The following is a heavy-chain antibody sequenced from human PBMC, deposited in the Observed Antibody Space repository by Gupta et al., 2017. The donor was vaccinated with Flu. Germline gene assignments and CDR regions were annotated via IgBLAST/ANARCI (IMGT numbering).Heavy chain of an antibody. CDR1: GCRFIGFS. CDR2: INHNTGDT. V-gene: IGHV1-2*06. CDR3: AREFAAAAPYYFDY. Sequence: QVQQVQSGAEVTKPGASVTVSCTASGCRFIGFSMHCVRKATGQGLAWMGRINHNTGDTNYAQKFQGTVTMNTDTSTSTAYMELTRLRSDDTAVFYCAREFAAAAPYYFDYWGQGTLVTVSS. J-gene: IGHJ4*02. D-gene: IGHD6-13*01.